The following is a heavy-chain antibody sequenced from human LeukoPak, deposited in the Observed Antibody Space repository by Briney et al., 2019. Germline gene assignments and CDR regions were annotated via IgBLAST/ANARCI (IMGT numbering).Heavy chain of an antibody. J-gene: IGHJ3*02. CDR1: GGSFSGYY. Sequence: SETLSLTCAVYGGSFSGYYWTWIRQPPGKGLEWIGEINHSGSINHNPSLKGRVTISVDTSKNQFSLKLSSVTAADTAVYYCARSRHYDSSGYSPRAFDIWGQGTMVTVSS. CDR3: ARSRHYDSSGYSPRAFDI. V-gene: IGHV4-34*01. D-gene: IGHD3-22*01. CDR2: INHSGSI.